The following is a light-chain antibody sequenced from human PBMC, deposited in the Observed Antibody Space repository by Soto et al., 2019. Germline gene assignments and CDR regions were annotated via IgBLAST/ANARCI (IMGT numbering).Light chain of an antibody. J-gene: IGKJ1*01. Sequence: AIRITQSPSSFSASTGDRVTITCRASQGISSYLAWYQQKPGKAPKLLIYAASTLQSGVPSRFSGSGSGTGFTLTISCLQSEDFATYFCQQYYTSPWTFGQGTKVEIK. V-gene: IGKV1-8*01. CDR2: AAS. CDR1: QGISSY. CDR3: QQYYTSPWT.